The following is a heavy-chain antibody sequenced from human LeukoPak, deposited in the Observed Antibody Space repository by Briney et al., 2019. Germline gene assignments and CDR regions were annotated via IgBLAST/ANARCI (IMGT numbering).Heavy chain of an antibody. CDR3: ASKHPGYCSSASCPNNWFDP. CDR1: GGSFSGYY. Sequence: SETLSLTCAVYGGSFSGYYWSWIRQPPGKGLEWIGEINHSGSTNYNPSLKSRVTISVDTSKNQFSLKLSSVTAADTAVYYCASKHPGYCSSASCPNNWFDPWGQGTLVTVSS. D-gene: IGHD2-2*01. J-gene: IGHJ5*02. V-gene: IGHV4-34*01. CDR2: INHSGST.